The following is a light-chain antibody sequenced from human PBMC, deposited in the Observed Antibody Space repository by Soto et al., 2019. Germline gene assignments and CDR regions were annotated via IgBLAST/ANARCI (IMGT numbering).Light chain of an antibody. V-gene: IGLV2-8*01. J-gene: IGLJ3*02. CDR2: EVS. CDR1: SSDIGGYNY. Sequence: QSVLTQPPSASGSPGQSVTISCTGSSSDIGGYNYVSWYQQHPGKAPKVMIHEVSKRPSGVPDRFSGSKFGNTASLTVSGLQAEDEADYYCSSYAGSNNGVFGGGTKVTVL. CDR3: SSYAGSNNGV.